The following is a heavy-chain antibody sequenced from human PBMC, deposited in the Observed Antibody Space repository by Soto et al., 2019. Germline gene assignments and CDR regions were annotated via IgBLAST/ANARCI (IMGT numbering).Heavy chain of an antibody. V-gene: IGHV3-21*01. CDR3: ARDLSGYCSGGSCYEGYFDY. J-gene: IGHJ4*02. Sequence: PGGSLRLSCAASGFTFSSYSMNWVRQAPGKGLEWVSSISSSSSYIYYADSVKGRFTISRDNAKNSLYLQMNSLRAEDTAVYYCARDLSGYCSGGSCYEGYFDYWGQGTLVTVSS. D-gene: IGHD2-15*01. CDR2: ISSSSSYI. CDR1: GFTFSSYS.